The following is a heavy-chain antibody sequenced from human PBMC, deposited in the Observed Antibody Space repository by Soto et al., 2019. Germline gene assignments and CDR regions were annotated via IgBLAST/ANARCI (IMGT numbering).Heavy chain of an antibody. CDR1: GYTFTNND. D-gene: IGHD6-6*01. V-gene: IGHV1-8*01. J-gene: IGHJ5*02. Sequence: ASVKVSCKASGYTFTNNDINWVRQAPGQGLECIGWMNTNTNTTDSAEVFEARVSLTWXTXXSXXXMXLXXLKXDXTAVYYCAREVVETSSLWLDPWGQGTLVTVSS. CDR3: AREVVETSSLWLDP. CDR2: MNTNTNTT.